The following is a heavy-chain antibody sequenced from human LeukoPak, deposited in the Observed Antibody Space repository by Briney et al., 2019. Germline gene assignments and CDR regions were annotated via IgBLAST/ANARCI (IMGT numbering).Heavy chain of an antibody. CDR1: GITFRSYA. CDR2: ISYDGSNK. J-gene: IGHJ3*02. Sequence: PWRALGLPFAASGITFRSYAMPLVRQAPGQGLEWVAVISYDGSNKYYADSVKGRFTISRDNSKNTLYLQMNSLRAEDTAVYYCARAANAFDIWGQGTMVTVSS. V-gene: IGHV3-30*04. CDR3: ARAANAFDI.